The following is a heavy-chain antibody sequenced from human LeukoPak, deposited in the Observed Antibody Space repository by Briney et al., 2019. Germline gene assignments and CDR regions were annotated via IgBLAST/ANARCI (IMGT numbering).Heavy chain of an antibody. CDR2: ISYDGSNK. CDR3: AKDSGSHAIGY. CDR1: GFTFSSYA. D-gene: IGHD1-26*01. Sequence: PGRSLRLSCAASGFTFSSYAMHWVRQAPGKGLEWVAVISYDGSNKYYADSVKGRFTISRDNSKNTLYLQMNSLRAEDTAVYYCAKDSGSHAIGYWGQGTLVTVSS. V-gene: IGHV3-30-3*01. J-gene: IGHJ4*02.